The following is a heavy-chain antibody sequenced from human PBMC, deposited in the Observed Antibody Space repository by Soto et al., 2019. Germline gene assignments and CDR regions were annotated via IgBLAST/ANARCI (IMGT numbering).Heavy chain of an antibody. CDR3: ARDQDYDSSGYYHNDY. J-gene: IGHJ4*02. CDR1: GFTFSSYE. V-gene: IGHV3-48*03. Sequence: GALRLSCAASGFTFSSYEMNWVRQAPGKGLEWVSYISSSGSTIYYADSVKGRFTISRDNAKNSLYLQMNSLRAEDTAVYYCARDQDYDSSGYYHNDYWGQGTLVTVSS. CDR2: ISSSGSTI. D-gene: IGHD3-22*01.